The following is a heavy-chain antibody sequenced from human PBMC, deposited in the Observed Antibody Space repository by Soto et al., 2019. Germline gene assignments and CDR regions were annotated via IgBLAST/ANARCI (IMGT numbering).Heavy chain of an antibody. CDR3: ARDDCSSTSCYLDV. D-gene: IGHD2-2*01. J-gene: IGHJ6*02. V-gene: IGHV1-18*04. Sequence: QVQLVQSGAEVKKPGASVKVSCKASGYTFTSYGISWVRQAPGQGLEWMGWISAYNGNTNYAQKLQGRVTMTTATSTCTAYMEMRSLRSADTAVYCCARDDCSSTSCYLDVWGQGTTVTVS. CDR1: GYTFTSYG. CDR2: ISAYNGNT.